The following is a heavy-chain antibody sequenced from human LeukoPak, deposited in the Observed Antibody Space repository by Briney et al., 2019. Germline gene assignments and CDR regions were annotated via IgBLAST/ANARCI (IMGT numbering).Heavy chain of an antibody. CDR3: ASLDIVATITVDDY. CDR2: IYYSGST. D-gene: IGHD5-12*01. V-gene: IGHV4-39*01. Sequence: PETLSLTCTVSGGSISSSSYYWGWIRQPPGKGLEWIGSIYYSGSTYYNPSLKSRVTISVDTSKNQFSLKLSSVTAADTAVYDCASLDIVATITVDDYWGQGTLVTVSS. J-gene: IGHJ4*02. CDR1: GGSISSSSYY.